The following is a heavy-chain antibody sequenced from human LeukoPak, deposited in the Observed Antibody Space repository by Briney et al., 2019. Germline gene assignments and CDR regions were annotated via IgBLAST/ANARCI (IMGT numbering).Heavy chain of an antibody. CDR2: ISSSSSTI. CDR3: ARDVRKGAVAGKYY. D-gene: IGHD6-19*01. V-gene: IGHV3-48*02. J-gene: IGHJ4*02. CDR1: GFTFSSYS. Sequence: GGSLRLSCAASGFTFSSYSMNWVCQAPGKGLEWVSYISSSSSTIYYADSVKGRFTISRDNAKNSLYLQMNSLRDEDTAVYYCARDVRKGAVAGKYYWGQGTLVTVSS.